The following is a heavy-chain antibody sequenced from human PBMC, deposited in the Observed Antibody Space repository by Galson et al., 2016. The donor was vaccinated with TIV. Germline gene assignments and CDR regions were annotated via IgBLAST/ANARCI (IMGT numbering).Heavy chain of an antibody. CDR3: ARDRTLPGDYYNGMDV. CDR1: GDSVSSNSA. J-gene: IGHJ6*02. D-gene: IGHD1/OR15-1a*01. CDR2: TYYRSKWYN. V-gene: IGHV6-1*01. Sequence: CAISGDSVSSNSAWNWIRQSPSRGLEWLGRTYYRSKWYNDSALSVKSRITINPDTSKIQFSLQLNSMTPADTAVYYCARDRTLPGDYYNGMDVWGQGTTVTVSS.